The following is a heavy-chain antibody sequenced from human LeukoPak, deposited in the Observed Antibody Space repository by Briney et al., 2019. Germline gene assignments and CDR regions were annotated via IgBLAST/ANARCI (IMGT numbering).Heavy chain of an antibody. J-gene: IGHJ6*04. D-gene: IGHD2-2*01. CDR3: AKAQCSSTSCYVYYCYYGMDV. CDR1: GFTFTAYL. Sequence: PGGSLRLSCAASGFTFTAYLIHWVRQAPGKGLEWVAVISYDGSNKYYADSVKGRFTISRDNSKNTLYLQMNSLRAEDTAVYYCAKAQCSSTSCYVYYCYYGMDVWGKGTTVTVSS. V-gene: IGHV3-30*18. CDR2: ISYDGSNK.